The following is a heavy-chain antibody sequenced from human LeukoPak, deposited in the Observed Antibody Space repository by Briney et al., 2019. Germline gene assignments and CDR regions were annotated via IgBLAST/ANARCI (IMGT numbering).Heavy chain of an antibody. CDR3: ARDPYDSSLGLCYFDY. D-gene: IGHD3-22*01. V-gene: IGHV3-7*04. CDR1: GFTFSSYW. CDR2: IKQDGSDK. Sequence: GGSLRLSCAASGFTFSSYWMSWVRQAPGKGLEWVANIKQDGSDKYYVDSVKGRFTISRDNAKISLYLQMNTLSAEDTAVYFCARDPYDSSLGLCYFDYWGQGNLVTVSS. J-gene: IGHJ4*02.